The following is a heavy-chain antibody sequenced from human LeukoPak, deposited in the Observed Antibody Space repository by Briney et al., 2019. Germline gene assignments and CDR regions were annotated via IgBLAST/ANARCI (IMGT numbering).Heavy chain of an antibody. D-gene: IGHD3-10*01. CDR1: GGSISGYY. Sequence: SETLSLTCAVYGGSISGYYWGWVRQPPGKGLEWIGEISHSGSTDYNPSLKSRVTISLDTSKSQFSLNLTSVTAPDTAVYYCTRCVDNYYSRLIDFWGQGTLVTVSS. J-gene: IGHJ4*02. V-gene: IGHV4-34*01. CDR3: TRCVDNYYSRLIDF. CDR2: ISHSGST.